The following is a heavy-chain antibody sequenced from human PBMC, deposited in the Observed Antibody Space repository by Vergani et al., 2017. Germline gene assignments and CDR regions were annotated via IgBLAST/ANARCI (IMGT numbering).Heavy chain of an antibody. J-gene: IGHJ1*01. CDR1: GFTFRIYG. CDR2: IRYDGTKR. CDR3: TKAGQYDSDNLHDS. Sequence: QVQLVESGGGVVQPGGSLRLSCIASGFTFRIYGMHWVRQAPGKGLEWVAFIRYDGTKRFYGDSVKGRFTISRDNSQTTVFLQMNSLRADESAVYYCTKAGQYDSDNLHDSWGQGALVTVAS. V-gene: IGHV3-30*02. D-gene: IGHD3-22*01.